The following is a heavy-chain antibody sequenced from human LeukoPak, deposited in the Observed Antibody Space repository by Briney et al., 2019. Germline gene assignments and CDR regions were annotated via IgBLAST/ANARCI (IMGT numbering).Heavy chain of an antibody. CDR3: AKVRPEYCSGGTCFDTFDI. J-gene: IGHJ3*02. V-gene: IGHV3-23*01. Sequence: GGSLRLSCAASGFTFSNFAMNWVRLAPGKGLEWVSAISGSGGSTYCADSVKGRFTISRDNPKNTLYLQMNSLRAEDTALYYCAKVRPEYCSGGTCFDTFDIWGQGTMVTVSS. CDR2: ISGSGGST. D-gene: IGHD2-15*01. CDR1: GFTFSNFA.